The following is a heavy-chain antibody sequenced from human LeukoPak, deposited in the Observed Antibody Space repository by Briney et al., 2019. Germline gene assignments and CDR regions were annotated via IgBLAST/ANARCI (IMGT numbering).Heavy chain of an antibody. J-gene: IGHJ4*02. V-gene: IGHV3-23*01. CDR3: AKETIFGVAWHFDF. CDR1: GFTFSTYA. CDR2: ITGSGDIT. D-gene: IGHD3-3*01. Sequence: GGPLRLSCAASGFTFSTYAISWVRQAPGKGLEWVSTITGSGDITYYADSVKGRFTISRDNSKNTLSLQMNSLRAEDTAVYYCAKETIFGVAWHFDFWGQGTLVTVSS.